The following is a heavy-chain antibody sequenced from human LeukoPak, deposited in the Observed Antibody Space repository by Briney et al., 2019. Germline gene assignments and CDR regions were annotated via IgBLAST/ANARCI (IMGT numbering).Heavy chain of an antibody. CDR2: ISSSGTTI. J-gene: IGHJ4*02. V-gene: IGHV3-48*02. CDR3: ARAMRSGYDY. D-gene: IGHD5-12*01. CDR1: GFTFSSYS. Sequence: TGGSLRLSCAASGFTFSSYSMNWVRQAPGKGLEWVSYISSSGTTIYYADSVKGRFTISRDNAENSLYLQMNSLRDEDTAVYYCARAMRSGYDYWGQGTLVTVSS.